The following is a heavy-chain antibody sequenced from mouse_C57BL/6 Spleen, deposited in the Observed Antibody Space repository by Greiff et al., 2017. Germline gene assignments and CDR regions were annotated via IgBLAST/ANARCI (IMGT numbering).Heavy chain of an antibody. CDR1: GYAFTNYL. J-gene: IGHJ4*01. D-gene: IGHD1-1*01. V-gene: IGHV1-54*01. Sequence: VQLQQSGAELVRPGTSVKVSCKASGYAFTNYLIEWVKQRPGQGLEWIGVINPGSGGTNDNEKFNGKATLNADKSASTAYMQLSSLTSEDSAVYFCAGSDYYGSSRYYAMDYWGQGTSVTVSS. CDR2: INPGSGGT. CDR3: AGSDYYGSSRYYAMDY.